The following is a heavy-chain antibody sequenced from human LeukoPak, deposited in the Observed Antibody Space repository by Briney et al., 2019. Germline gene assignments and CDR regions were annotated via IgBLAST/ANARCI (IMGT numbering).Heavy chain of an antibody. CDR2: IYHSGST. J-gene: IGHJ6*03. CDR3: ARHSVSGYYYYMDV. D-gene: IGHD5/OR15-5a*01. Sequence: SETLSLTCAVSGYSISSGYYWGWIRQPPGKGLEWIGSIYHSGSTYYNPSLKSRVTISVDTSKNQFSLKLSSVTAADTAVYYCARHSVSGYYYYMDVWGKGTTVTVXS. V-gene: IGHV4-38-2*01. CDR1: GYSISSGYY.